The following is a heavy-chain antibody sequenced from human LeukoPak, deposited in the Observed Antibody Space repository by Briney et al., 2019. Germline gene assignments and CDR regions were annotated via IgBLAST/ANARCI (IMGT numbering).Heavy chain of an antibody. Sequence: PGGPLRLSCAASGFTFSSYAMSWVRQAPGKGLEWVSAISGSGGSTYYADSVKGRFTISRDNSKNTLYLQMNSLRAEDTAVYYCAKERISSGWIPGSLNSWGQGTLVTVSS. CDR3: AKERISSGWIPGSLNS. CDR1: GFTFSSYA. D-gene: IGHD6-19*01. J-gene: IGHJ4*02. V-gene: IGHV3-23*01. CDR2: ISGSGGST.